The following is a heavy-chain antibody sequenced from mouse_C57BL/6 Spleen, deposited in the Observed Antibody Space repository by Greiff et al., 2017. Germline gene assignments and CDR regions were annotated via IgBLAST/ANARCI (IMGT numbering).Heavy chain of an antibody. CDR2: ISYSGST. CDR3: ARSTAQATTFDY. V-gene: IGHV3-8*01. CDR1: GYSIPSDY. D-gene: IGHD3-2*02. Sequence: VHVKQSGPGLAKPSPTLSLTCSVTGYSIPSDYWNWIRKFPGNKLEYMGYISYSGSTYYNPSLKSRISITRDTSKNQYYLQLNSVTTEYTATYYCARSTAQATTFDYWGQGTTLTVSS. J-gene: IGHJ2*01.